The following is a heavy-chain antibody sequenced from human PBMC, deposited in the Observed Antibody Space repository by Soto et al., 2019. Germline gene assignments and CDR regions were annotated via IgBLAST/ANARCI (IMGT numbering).Heavy chain of an antibody. V-gene: IGHV4-59*01. D-gene: IGHD1-1*01. CDR3: AREGGERYPFDP. J-gene: IGHJ5*02. CDR1: GGSISSYY. CDR2: IYYSGST. Sequence: SETLSLTCTVSGGSISSYYWSWIRQPPGKGLEWIGYIYYSGSTNYNPSLKSRVTISVDTSKNHFSLKVSSVTAADTAMYYCAREGGERYPFDPWGQGTLVTVSS.